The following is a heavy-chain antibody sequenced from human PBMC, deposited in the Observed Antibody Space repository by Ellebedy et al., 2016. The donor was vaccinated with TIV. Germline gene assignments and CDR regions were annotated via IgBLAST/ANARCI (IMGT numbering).Heavy chain of an antibody. D-gene: IGHD6-19*01. Sequence: AASVKVSCKASGYTFTSYGISWVRQAPGQGLEWMEWISAYNGNTNYAQKLQGRLTMTTDTSSSTAYMELRSLRSDDTAVYYCARDQGGRWAVAGTDYWGQGTLVTVSS. CDR1: GYTFTSYG. J-gene: IGHJ4*02. CDR2: ISAYNGNT. V-gene: IGHV1-18*01. CDR3: ARDQGGRWAVAGTDY.